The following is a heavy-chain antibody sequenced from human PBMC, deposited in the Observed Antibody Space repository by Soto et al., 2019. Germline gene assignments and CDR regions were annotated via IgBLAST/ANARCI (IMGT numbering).Heavy chain of an antibody. CDR3: ARDFDVRGVFFDP. CDR2: ISSSSSYI. V-gene: IGHV3-21*01. Sequence: SLRLSCAASGFTFSSYSMNWVRQAPGKGLEWVSSISSSSSYIYYADSVKGRFTISRDNAKNSLYLQMNSLRAEDTAVYYCARDFDVRGVFFDPWGQGTLVTVS. D-gene: IGHD3-16*01. CDR1: GFTFSSYS. J-gene: IGHJ5*02.